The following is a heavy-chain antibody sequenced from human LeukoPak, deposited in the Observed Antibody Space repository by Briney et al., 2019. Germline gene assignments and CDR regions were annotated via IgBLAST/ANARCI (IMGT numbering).Heavy chain of an antibody. V-gene: IGHV3-7*01. CDR1: GFTLRSYW. J-gene: IGHJ4*02. CDR2: INQDGSEK. CDR3: ARTRLSCDC. Sequence: GGSLRLSRAASGFTLRSYWMTWVRQAPGKGLEWVASINQDGSEKNYVDSVKGRFTISRDNAENSLYLQVNSLRDEDTAVYYCARTRLSCDCWGQGTLVTVSS.